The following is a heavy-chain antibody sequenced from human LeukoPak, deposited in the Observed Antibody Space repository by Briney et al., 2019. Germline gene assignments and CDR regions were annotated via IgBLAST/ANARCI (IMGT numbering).Heavy chain of an antibody. Sequence: PGGSLRLSCAASGFTFSSYWMHWVRQAPGKGLVWVSRINSDGSSTSYADSVKGRFTISRENAKNSLYLQMNSLRAGDTAVYYRARATREALYGSGSYSYYYYYMDVWGKGTTVTISS. CDR3: ARATREALYGSGSYSYYYYYMDV. CDR2: INSDGSST. J-gene: IGHJ6*03. V-gene: IGHV3-74*01. CDR1: GFTFSSYW. D-gene: IGHD3-10*01.